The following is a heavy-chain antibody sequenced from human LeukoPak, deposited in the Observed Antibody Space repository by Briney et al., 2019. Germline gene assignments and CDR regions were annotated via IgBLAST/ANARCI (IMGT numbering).Heavy chain of an antibody. D-gene: IGHD1-1*01. V-gene: IGHV4-34*01. J-gene: IGHJ4*02. CDR1: GGSFSGYY. CDR3: ARGRSWKDY. CDR2: INHSGST. Sequence: SSETLSLTCAVYGGSFSGYYWSWIRQPPGKGLEWIGEINHSGSTNYNPSLKSRVTISVDTSKNQFSLKLSSVTAADTAVYYCARGRSWKDYWGQETLVTVSS.